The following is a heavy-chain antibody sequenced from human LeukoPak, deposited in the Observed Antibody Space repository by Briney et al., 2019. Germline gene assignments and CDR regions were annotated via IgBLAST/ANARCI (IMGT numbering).Heavy chain of an antibody. D-gene: IGHD3-3*01. V-gene: IGHV1-2*02. CDR3: AGGYDFWSGYPTAADYYYGMDV. CDR1: GYTFTGYY. CDR2: INPNSGGT. Sequence: ASVKVSCKASGYTFTGYYMHWVRQAPGQGLEWMGWINPNSGGTNYAQKFQGRVTMTRDTSISTAYMELSRLRSDDTAVYYCAGGYDFWSGYPTAADYYYGMDVWGQGTTVTVSS. J-gene: IGHJ6*02.